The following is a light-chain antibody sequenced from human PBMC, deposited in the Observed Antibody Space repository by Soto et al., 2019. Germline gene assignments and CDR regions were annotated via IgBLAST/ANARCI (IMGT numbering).Light chain of an antibody. V-gene: IGLV1-44*01. J-gene: IGLJ3*02. CDR3: AAWDDSLTGRWV. CDR1: SSNIGNNP. Sequence: QSVLTQPPSASGTPGQRVTISCSGSSSNIGNNPVNWYQQLPGTAPKLLIYSNSHRPSGVPDRFSGSKSGTSASLAISGLQSEDEADYYCAAWDDSLTGRWVFGGGTQLTVL. CDR2: SNS.